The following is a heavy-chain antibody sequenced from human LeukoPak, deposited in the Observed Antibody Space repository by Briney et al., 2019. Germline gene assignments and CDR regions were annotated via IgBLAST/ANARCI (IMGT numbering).Heavy chain of an antibody. D-gene: IGHD1-26*01. J-gene: IGHJ6*03. CDR3: ARDLLPWYMDV. V-gene: IGHV4-61*09. CDR1: GGSISSDNFY. Sequence: SETLSLTCTVSGGSISSDNFYWSWIRQPAGKGLEWIGHIHNSGSTNYNPSLKSRVTISVDTSKNQFSLKLNSVTAADTAVYYCARDLLPWYMDVWGKGTTVTVSS. CDR2: IHNSGST.